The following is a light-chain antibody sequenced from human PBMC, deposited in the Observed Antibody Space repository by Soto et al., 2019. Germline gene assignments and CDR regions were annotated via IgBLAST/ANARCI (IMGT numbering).Light chain of an antibody. Sequence: EIVLTQSPGTVSLSPVERATLSFMASQSVTKINLNWYQQKPGQAPRLLIYGASIRATGIPDRFSGSGSETDFTLTISRLEPENFALYYCQQYGSSAPITFGQGTRLEIK. CDR1: QSVTKIN. CDR2: GAS. CDR3: QQYGSSAPIT. V-gene: IGKV3-20*01. J-gene: IGKJ5*01.